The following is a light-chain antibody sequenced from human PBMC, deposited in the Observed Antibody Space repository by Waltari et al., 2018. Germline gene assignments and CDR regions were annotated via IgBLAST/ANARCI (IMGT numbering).Light chain of an antibody. V-gene: IGKV1D-13*01. CDR3: QHYNNYSGT. CDR1: QGISSA. CDR2: DAS. J-gene: IGKJ1*01. Sequence: AIQLTQSPSSLSASVGDRVTITCRASQGISSALAWYQQKPGKAPKLLIYDASSLGSGVPSRFSGSGSGTDFTLTINSLQPDDFATYYCQHYNNYSGTFGQGTRVELK.